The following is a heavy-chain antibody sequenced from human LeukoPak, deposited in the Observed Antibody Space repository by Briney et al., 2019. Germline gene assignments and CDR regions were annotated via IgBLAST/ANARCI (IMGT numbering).Heavy chain of an antibody. V-gene: IGHV1-24*01. CDR2: FDPEDGET. J-gene: IGHJ4*02. CDR3: ATDLTGSGSTTEFDY. CDR1: GYTFTELS. Sequence: GASVKVSCKVSGYTFTELSMHWARQAPGKGIDWRGGFDPEDGETIYAQKFQGRVTMTEDTSTDTAYMELSSLRSEDTAVYYCATDLTGSGSTTEFDYWGQGTLVTVSS. D-gene: IGHD1-26*01.